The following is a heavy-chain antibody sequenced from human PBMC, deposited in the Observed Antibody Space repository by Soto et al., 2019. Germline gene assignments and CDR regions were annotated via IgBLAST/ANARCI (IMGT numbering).Heavy chain of an antibody. D-gene: IGHD2-8*01. Sequence: GASVKVSCKASGYTFTSYGISWVRQAPGQGLEWMGWISSYNENTNYAQKLQGRVTMTTDTSTNTAYMELRSLTSDDTAVYYCARHGNGDDYWGQGTLVTVS. J-gene: IGHJ4*02. CDR2: ISSYNENT. CDR1: GYTFTSYG. V-gene: IGHV1-18*01. CDR3: ARHGNGDDY.